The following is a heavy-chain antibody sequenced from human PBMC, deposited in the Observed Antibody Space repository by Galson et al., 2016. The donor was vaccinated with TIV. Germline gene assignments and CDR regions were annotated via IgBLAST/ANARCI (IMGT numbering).Heavy chain of an antibody. D-gene: IGHD1-14*01. V-gene: IGHV3-11*01. CDR3: ARGWQPFYNHYDSMDV. CDR2: ISTSGSTT. CDR1: GFSFSDYF. J-gene: IGHJ6*02. Sequence: SLRLSCAASGFSFSDYFMTWIRQPPGKGLEWVSYISTSGSTTWDADSVEGRFSVSRDNGKGSLFLQLNSLRADDTAVYYCARGWQPFYNHYDSMDVWGQGTTVIVSS.